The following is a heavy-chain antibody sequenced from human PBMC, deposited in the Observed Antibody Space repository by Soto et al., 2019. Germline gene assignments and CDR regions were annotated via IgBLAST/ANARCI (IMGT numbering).Heavy chain of an antibody. CDR2: ISSSSSYI. CDR3: ARDLELELRPVYYYYGMDV. D-gene: IGHD1-7*01. V-gene: IGHV3-21*01. CDR1: GFTFSSYS. Sequence: PGGSLRLSCAASGFTFSSYSMNWVRQAPGKGLEWVSSISSSSSYIYYADSVKGRFTISRDNAKNSLYLQMNSLRAEDTAVYYCARDLELELRPVYYYYGMDVWGQGTTVTVSS. J-gene: IGHJ6*02.